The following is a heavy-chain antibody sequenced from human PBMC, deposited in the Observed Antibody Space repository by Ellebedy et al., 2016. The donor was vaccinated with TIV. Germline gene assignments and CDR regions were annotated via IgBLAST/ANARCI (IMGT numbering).Heavy chain of an antibody. CDR2: INPNSGGT. D-gene: IGHD4-17*01. CDR3: ARSPDYGDYYYYGMDV. J-gene: IGHJ6*02. V-gene: IGHV1-2*02. Sequence: ASVKVSCKASGYTFTGYYMHWVRQAPGQGLEWMGWINPNSGGTNYAQKFQGRVTMTRDTSISTAYMELSRLRSDDTAVYYCARSPDYGDYYYYGMDVWGQGTTVTVSS. CDR1: GYTFTGYY.